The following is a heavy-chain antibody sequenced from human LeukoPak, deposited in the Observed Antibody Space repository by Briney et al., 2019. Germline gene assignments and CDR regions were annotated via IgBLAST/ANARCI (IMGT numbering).Heavy chain of an antibody. CDR3: VRSHDIVGASCFDC. CDR1: GYTFSSYA. Sequence: GGSLRLSCSASGYTFSSYAVQWVRQSPGKGLEYISSITSNGGTTYYTDSVKGRFTISRDNSKDTLYLQMSSLRAEDTAVYYCVRSHDIVGASCFDCWGQGALVTVSS. J-gene: IGHJ4*02. V-gene: IGHV3-64D*09. D-gene: IGHD1-26*01. CDR2: ITSNGGTT.